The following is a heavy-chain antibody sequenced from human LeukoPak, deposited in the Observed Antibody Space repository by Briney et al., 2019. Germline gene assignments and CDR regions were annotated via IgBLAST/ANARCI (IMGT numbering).Heavy chain of an antibody. CDR3: ARALLYYYDSSGYYIDAFDI. CDR2: IYYSGST. J-gene: IGHJ3*02. V-gene: IGHV4-39*07. CDR1: GGSISSSSYY. D-gene: IGHD3-22*01. Sequence: PSETLSLTCTVSGGSISSSSYYWGWIRQPPGKGLEWIGSIYYSGSTYYNPSLKSRVTISVDTSKNQFSLKLSSVTAADTAVYYCARALLYYYDSSGYYIDAFDIWGQGTMVIVSS.